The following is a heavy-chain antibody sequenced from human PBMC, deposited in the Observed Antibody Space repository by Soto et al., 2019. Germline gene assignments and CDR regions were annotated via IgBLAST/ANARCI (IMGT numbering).Heavy chain of an antibody. Sequence: QVPLVESGGGVVQPGGSLRLSCAASGFTFSNYGMHWVRQAPGKGLEWVAVISYDGSNKYYADSVKGRFTISRDNSKNTLYLQMNSLTTEDTAVYYCARDWVWFGAHPIDYWGQGTLVTVSS. CDR2: ISYDGSNK. CDR1: GFTFSNYG. V-gene: IGHV3-30*03. J-gene: IGHJ4*02. CDR3: ARDWVWFGAHPIDY. D-gene: IGHD3-10*01.